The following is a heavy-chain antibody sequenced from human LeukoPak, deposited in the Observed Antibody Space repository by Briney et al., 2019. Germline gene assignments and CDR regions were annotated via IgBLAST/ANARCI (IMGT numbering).Heavy chain of an antibody. CDR1: GFTFSSYG. V-gene: IGHV3-30*19. J-gene: IGHJ4*02. D-gene: IGHD3-22*01. CDR2: ISYDGSNK. CDR3: ARDTYCYDSSGYAPFDY. Sequence: PGGSLRLSCAASGFTFSSYGMHWVRQAPGKGLEWVAVISYDGSNKYYADSVKGRFTISRDNSKNTLYLQMNSLRAEDTAVYYCARDTYCYDSSGYAPFDYWGQGTLVTVSS.